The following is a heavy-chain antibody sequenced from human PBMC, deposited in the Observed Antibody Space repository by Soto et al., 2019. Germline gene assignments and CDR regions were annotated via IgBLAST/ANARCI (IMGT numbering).Heavy chain of an antibody. CDR1: GGSISSSNW. CDR3: ARKNYYDSSGYYWPPDYYGMEV. J-gene: IGHJ6*02. V-gene: IGHV4-4*02. CDR2: IYHSGST. D-gene: IGHD3-22*01. Sequence: LSLTCAVSGGSISSSNWWRWVRQPPGKGLEWTGEIYHSGSTNYNPSLKSRVTISVDKSKNQFALQLSSVTAADTAVYYCARKNYYDSSGYYWPPDYYGMEVWGQGTTVTVSS.